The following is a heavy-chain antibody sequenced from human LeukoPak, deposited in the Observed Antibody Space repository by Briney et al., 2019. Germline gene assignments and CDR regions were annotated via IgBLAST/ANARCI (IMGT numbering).Heavy chain of an antibody. CDR2: VHYSGST. CDR3: ATIRGGSGWYCDN. Sequence: ETSETLSLTCTVSGGSISRSTSYWGWFRQPPGKGLEWISGVHYSGSTYYNPSLQSRFTISVDTSKNQFSLNLTSVTAADTAFYYCATIRGGSGWYCDNWGQGTLVTVSS. CDR1: GGSISRSTSY. V-gene: IGHV4-39*07. D-gene: IGHD6-19*01. J-gene: IGHJ4*02.